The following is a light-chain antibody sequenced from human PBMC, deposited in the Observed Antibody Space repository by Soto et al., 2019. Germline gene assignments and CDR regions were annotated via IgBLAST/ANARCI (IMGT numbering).Light chain of an antibody. CDR2: EVS. CDR1: SSDVGAHNY. CDR3: SSAAGNTYWV. J-gene: IGLJ3*02. V-gene: IGLV2-8*01. Sequence: QSALTQPPSASGSPGQSVTISCTGTSSDVGAHNYVSWYQQHPGKAPELIIYEVSERPSGVPDRFSGSKSGNTASLTVPGLQAEDEADYYCSSAAGNTYWVFGGGTKLTVL.